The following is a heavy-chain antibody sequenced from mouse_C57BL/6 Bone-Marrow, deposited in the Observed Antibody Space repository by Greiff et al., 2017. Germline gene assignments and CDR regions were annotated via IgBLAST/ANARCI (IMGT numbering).Heavy chain of an antibody. V-gene: IGHV14-4*01. CDR2: IDPENGDT. D-gene: IGHD1-1*01. J-gene: IGHJ3*01. CDR1: GFNIKDDY. CDR3: TSSSYSFAY. Sequence: EVKLMESGAELVRPGASVKLSCTASGFNIKDDYMHWVKQRPEQGLEWIGWIDPENGDTEYASKFQGKATITADTSSNTAYLQLSSLTSEDTAVYYCTSSSYSFAYWGQGTLVTVSA.